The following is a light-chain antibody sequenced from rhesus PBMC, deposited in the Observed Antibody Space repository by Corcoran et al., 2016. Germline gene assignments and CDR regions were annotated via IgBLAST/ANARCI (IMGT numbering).Light chain of an antibody. CDR1: KIGRKY. J-gene: IGLJ1*01. CDR2: DDK. V-gene: IGLV3-25*01. CDR3: QLCDSRTYI. Sequence: SYELSPPPSVSAASGQTARITCGGDKIGRKYVHWYKQKPPRAHVQVIYDDKKRQSGIPDRFSGSNSGNTATRTISGDEAGDYAEYYCQLCDSRTYIFGAGARLTVL.